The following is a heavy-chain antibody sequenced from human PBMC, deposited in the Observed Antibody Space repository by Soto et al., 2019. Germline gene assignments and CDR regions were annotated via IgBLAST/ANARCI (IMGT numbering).Heavy chain of an antibody. CDR1: GGSISSSSYY. D-gene: IGHD3-10*01. V-gene: IGHV4-39*01. CDR2: IYYSGST. J-gene: IGHJ4*02. CDR3: ASPHYYGSGSYYGGLDFDY. Sequence: SETLSLTCTVSGGSISSSSYYWGWIRQPPGKGLEWIGSIYYSGSTYYNPSLKSRVTISVDTSKNQFSLKLSSVTAADTAVYYCASPHYYGSGSYYGGLDFDYWGQGTLVTVSS.